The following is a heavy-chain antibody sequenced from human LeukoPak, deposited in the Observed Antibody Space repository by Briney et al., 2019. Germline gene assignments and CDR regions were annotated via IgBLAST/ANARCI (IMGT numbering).Heavy chain of an antibody. D-gene: IGHD4-11*01. Sequence: PGGSLRLSCAASGFTFSTSAMGWVRQAPGKGLEWVSSIKGGGGDPFYADSVKGRFTISRDNSKNTLFLQLNNLRAEDTAVYYCAKGGHDYNPFYWWGQGTLVTVSS. CDR1: GFTFSTSA. CDR2: IKGGGGDP. V-gene: IGHV3-23*01. J-gene: IGHJ4*02. CDR3: AKGGHDYNPFYW.